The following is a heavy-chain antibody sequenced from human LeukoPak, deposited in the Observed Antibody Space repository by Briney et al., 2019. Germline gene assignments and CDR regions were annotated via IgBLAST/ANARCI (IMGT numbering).Heavy chain of an antibody. CDR3: AREWGYGSGSYFDP. J-gene: IGHJ5*02. Sequence: ASVKVSCKASGYTFTGYYMHRVRQAPGQGLEWMGWINPNSGGTNYAQKFQGRVTMTRDTSISTAYMELSRLRSDDTAVYYCAREWGYGSGSYFDPWGQGTLVTVSS. V-gene: IGHV1-2*02. CDR1: GYTFTGYY. CDR2: INPNSGGT. D-gene: IGHD3-10*01.